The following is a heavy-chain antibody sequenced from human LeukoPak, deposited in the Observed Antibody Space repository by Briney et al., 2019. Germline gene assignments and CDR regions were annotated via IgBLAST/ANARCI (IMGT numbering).Heavy chain of an antibody. CDR2: IYYSGST. CDR3: ARDGDGYRAFDY. CDR1: GGSISSYY. Sequence: KTSETLSLTCTVSGGSISSYYWSWIRQPPGKGLEWIGYIYYSGSTNYNPSLKSRVTISVDTSKNPFSLKLSSVTAADTAVYYCARDGDGYRAFDYWGQGTLVTISS. J-gene: IGHJ4*02. V-gene: IGHV4-59*01. D-gene: IGHD2-21*02.